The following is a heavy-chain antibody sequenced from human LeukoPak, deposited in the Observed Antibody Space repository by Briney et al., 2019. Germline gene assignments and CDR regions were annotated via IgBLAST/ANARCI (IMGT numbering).Heavy chain of an antibody. CDR1: GYSFTSYW. CDR2: IYPGDSDT. V-gene: IGHV5-51*01. D-gene: IGHD6-13*01. J-gene: IGHJ4*02. Sequence: GESLKISCKGSGYSFTSYWIGWVRQMPGKGLEWMGIIYPGDSDTRYSPSFQGQVTISADKSISTAYLQWSSLKASDTAMYYCERPISAGYSSSSGGLLWGQGTLVTVSS. CDR3: ERPISAGYSSSSGGLL.